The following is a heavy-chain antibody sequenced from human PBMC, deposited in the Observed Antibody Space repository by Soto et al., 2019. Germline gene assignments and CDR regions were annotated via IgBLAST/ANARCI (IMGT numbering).Heavy chain of an antibody. CDR2: IVVGSGNT. D-gene: IGHD2-2*01. CDR3: AALSGSGYCSRTSCYFYYYGMDV. Sequence: SVKVSCKASGFTFTSSAVQWVRQARGQRLEWIGWIVVGSGNTNYAQKFQERVTITRDMSTSTAYMELSSLRSEDTAVYYCAALSGSGYCSRTSCYFYYYGMDVWGQGTTVTVSS. J-gene: IGHJ6*02. CDR1: GFTFTSSA. V-gene: IGHV1-58*01.